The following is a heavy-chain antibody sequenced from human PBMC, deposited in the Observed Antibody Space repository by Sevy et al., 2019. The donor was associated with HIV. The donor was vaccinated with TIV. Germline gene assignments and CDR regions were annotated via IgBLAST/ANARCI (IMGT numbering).Heavy chain of an antibody. D-gene: IGHD7-27*01. CDR3: AGEGGVATTGDHDAFDI. V-gene: IGHV1-69*13. CDR2: IIPIFGTP. CDR1: GDTFSTYG. J-gene: IGHJ3*02. Sequence: SVKVSCKASGDTFSTYGLSWVRQAPGQGLEWMGGIIPIFGTPNYAQKFQGRVTITADESASTAYMELSRLRSEDTALYHCAGEGGVATTGDHDAFDIWGHGTLVTVSS.